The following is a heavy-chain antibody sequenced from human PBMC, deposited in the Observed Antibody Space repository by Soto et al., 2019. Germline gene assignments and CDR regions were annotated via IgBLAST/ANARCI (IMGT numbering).Heavy chain of an antibody. V-gene: IGHV4-39*01. CDR2: IYYSGST. D-gene: IGHD6-13*01. CDR1: GGSISSSSYY. J-gene: IGHJ6*03. Sequence: SETLSLTCTVSGGSISSSSYYWGWIRQPPGKGLEWIGSIYYSGSTYYNPSLKSRVTISVDTSKNQFSLKLSSVTAADTAVYYCARLKAAAGPYYYYYYYMDVWGKGTTVTVSS. CDR3: ARLKAAAGPYYYYYYYMDV.